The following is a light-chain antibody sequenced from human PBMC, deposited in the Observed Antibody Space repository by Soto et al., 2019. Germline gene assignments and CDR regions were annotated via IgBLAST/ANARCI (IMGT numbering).Light chain of an antibody. CDR2: GGS. V-gene: IGKV3-20*01. CDR3: HQYDNSLYT. Sequence: IVLTQSPGTLSLSPGERATLSCRASQSVRSNYLAWYQQKPGQAPRLLIYGGSRRATGIPDRFSGSGSGTDFTLTISRLEPEDFAVYYCHQYDNSLYTGGQGTKVEIK. J-gene: IGKJ2*01. CDR1: QSVRSNY.